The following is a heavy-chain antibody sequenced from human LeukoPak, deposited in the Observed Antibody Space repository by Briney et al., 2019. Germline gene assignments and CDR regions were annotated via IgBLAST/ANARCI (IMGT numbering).Heavy chain of an antibody. CDR2: ISGSGTNT. CDR3: AKADRADDPSKVDY. V-gene: IGHV3-23*01. Sequence: GGSLRLSCAASGFSFNTYAMNWVRQAPGQGLGWVSGISGSGTNTDYAETVQGRVTISRDNSKNTLYLQMNSLRAEDTAVYYCAKADRADDPSKVDYWGQGTLVTVSS. CDR1: GFSFNTYA. J-gene: IGHJ4*02. D-gene: IGHD1-1*01.